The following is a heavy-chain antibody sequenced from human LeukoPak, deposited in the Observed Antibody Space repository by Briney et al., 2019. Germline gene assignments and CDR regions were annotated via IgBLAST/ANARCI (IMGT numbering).Heavy chain of an antibody. Sequence: PGGSLRLSCAASGNYWMHWVRQAPGKGLVWVSHINSDGSWTSYADSVKGRFTISKDNAKNSLYLQMNSLRAEDTAVYYCARDVIAAADSKLLDYWGQGTLVTVSS. J-gene: IGHJ4*02. D-gene: IGHD6-13*01. V-gene: IGHV3-74*01. CDR3: ARDVIAAADSKLLDY. CDR1: GNYW. CDR2: INSDGSWT.